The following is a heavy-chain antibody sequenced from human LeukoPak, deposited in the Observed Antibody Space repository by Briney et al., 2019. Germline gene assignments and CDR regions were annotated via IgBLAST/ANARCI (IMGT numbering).Heavy chain of an antibody. Sequence: GASVKVSCKAFGYTFTSNYMHWVRQAPGQGPEWMGVISPSGGSTTYAQKFQGRVTMTRNTSISTAYMELSSLRSEDTAVYYCAREGRYYDSSGYYYVGGGDYWGQGTLVTVSS. J-gene: IGHJ4*02. CDR1: GYTFTSNY. CDR2: ISPSGGST. CDR3: AREGRYYDSSGYYYVGGGDY. V-gene: IGHV1-46*01. D-gene: IGHD3-22*01.